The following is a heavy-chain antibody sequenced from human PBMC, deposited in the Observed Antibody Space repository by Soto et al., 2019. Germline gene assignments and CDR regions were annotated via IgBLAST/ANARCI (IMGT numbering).Heavy chain of an antibody. Sequence: GESLKISCKGSGYSFTSYWISWVRQMPWKGLEWMGRIDPSDSYTNYSPSFQGHVTISADKSISTAYLQWSSLKASDTAMYYCARTVRGFWSGYTGMDVWGQGNTVTVSS. J-gene: IGHJ6*02. V-gene: IGHV5-10-1*01. CDR1: GYSFTSYW. D-gene: IGHD3-3*01. CDR3: ARTVRGFWSGYTGMDV. CDR2: IDPSDSYT.